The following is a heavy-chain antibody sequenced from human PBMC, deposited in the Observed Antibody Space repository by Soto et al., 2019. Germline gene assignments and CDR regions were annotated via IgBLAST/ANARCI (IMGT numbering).Heavy chain of an antibody. V-gene: IGHV4-39*01. J-gene: IGHJ2*01. CDR2: IYYSGYT. Sequence: SETLSLTCSVSGVSINSNNYYWGWIRQPPGKGLEWIGSIYYSGYTYYNPSLKSRITTSLDTSKNQVSLKLSSVTAADTAVYYCARHVGWGSYADWYFDIWGRGTLVTVSS. CDR3: ARHVGWGSYADWYFDI. D-gene: IGHD3-16*01. CDR1: GVSINSNNYY.